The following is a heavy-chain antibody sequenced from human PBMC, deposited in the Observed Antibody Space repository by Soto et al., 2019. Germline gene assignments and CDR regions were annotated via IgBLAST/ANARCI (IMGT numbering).Heavy chain of an antibody. J-gene: IGHJ5*02. CDR2: TYYSGAT. Sequence: QVQLQESGPGLVKPSQTLSLTCTVSGGSMNSYYWSWIRKPPGKGLEWIGYTYYSGATNYNPSLKSRVSISVDPSKNQFSLKLTSVTAADTAVYYCARGGWALGPWGQGTLVTVSS. CDR1: GGSMNSYY. V-gene: IGHV4-59*01. D-gene: IGHD3-16*01. CDR3: ARGGWALGP.